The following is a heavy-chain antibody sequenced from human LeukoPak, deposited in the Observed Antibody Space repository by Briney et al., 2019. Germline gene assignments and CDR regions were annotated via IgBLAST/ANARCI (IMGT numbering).Heavy chain of an antibody. D-gene: IGHD5-18*01. CDR1: GFTFSSYA. V-gene: IGHV3-23*01. CDR2: ISGSGDST. Sequence: GGSLRLSCAASGFTFSSYAMNWVRQAPGKGLEWVSTISGSGDSTYYADSVKGRVTISRDSSNNTLYLQMTSLRAEDTAVYYCARDRGYSCGYWGQGTLVTVSS. J-gene: IGHJ4*02. CDR3: ARDRGYSCGY.